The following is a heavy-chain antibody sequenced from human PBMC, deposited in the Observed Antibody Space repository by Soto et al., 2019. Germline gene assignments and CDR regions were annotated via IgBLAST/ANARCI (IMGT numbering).Heavy chain of an antibody. Sequence: GGSLRLSCAASGFTFSSYGMHWVRQAPGKGLEWVAVIWYDGSNKYYADSVKGRFTISRDNSKNTLYLQMNSLRAEDTAVYYCARGQVWAVYGMDVWGQGTTVTVSS. J-gene: IGHJ6*02. D-gene: IGHD2-8*01. CDR2: IWYDGSNK. CDR1: GFTFSSYG. CDR3: ARGQVWAVYGMDV. V-gene: IGHV3-33*01.